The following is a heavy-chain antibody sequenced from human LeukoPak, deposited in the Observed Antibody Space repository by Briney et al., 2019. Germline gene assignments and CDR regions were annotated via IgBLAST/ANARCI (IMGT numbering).Heavy chain of an antibody. CDR3: ARDPPPYSKWPLHYFDY. J-gene: IGHJ4*02. CDR1: GFTFSSYA. CDR2: ISYDGSNK. Sequence: GGSLRLSCAASGFTFSSYAIHWVRQAPGKGLEWVAVISYDGSNKDYADSVKGRFSISRDNSKNTLYLQMNSLRAEDTAMYYCARDPPPYSKWPLHYFDYWGQGTLVTVSS. V-gene: IGHV3-30-3*01. D-gene: IGHD4-11*01.